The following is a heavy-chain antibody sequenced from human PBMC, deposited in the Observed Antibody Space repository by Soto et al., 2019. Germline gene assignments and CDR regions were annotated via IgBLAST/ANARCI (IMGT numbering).Heavy chain of an antibody. CDR3: AKTSAGATLTPVTLDY. D-gene: IGHD4-17*01. CDR1: GFTFSDYA. V-gene: IGHV3-23*01. CDR2: ISGSGADT. J-gene: IGHJ4*02. Sequence: GWSLRLSCAASGFTFSDYAMSWARQPPGEGLEWVSAISGSGADTNYADSVKGRFTVSRDKSKNTLYLQMNSLRAEDTAIYFCAKTSAGATLTPVTLDYWRQGIPVTVSS.